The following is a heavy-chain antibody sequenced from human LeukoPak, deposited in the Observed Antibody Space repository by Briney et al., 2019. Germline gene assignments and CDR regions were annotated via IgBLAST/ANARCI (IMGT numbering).Heavy chain of an antibody. V-gene: IGHV3-30*02. Sequence: GGSLRLSCAASGFTFSSYGMHWVRQAPGKGLEWVAFIRYDGSNKYYADSVKGRYTISRDNSKNTLCLQMNSLRAEDTAVYYCAKDRYDILTGGHYMDVWGKGTTVTISS. J-gene: IGHJ6*03. D-gene: IGHD3-9*01. CDR2: IRYDGSNK. CDR3: AKDRYDILTGGHYMDV. CDR1: GFTFSSYG.